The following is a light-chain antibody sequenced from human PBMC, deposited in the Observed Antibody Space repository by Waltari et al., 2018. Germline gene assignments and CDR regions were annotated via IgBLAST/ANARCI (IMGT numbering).Light chain of an antibody. Sequence: DIQMTQSPSTLSASVGDRVTITCRASQSISSWLAWYQQKPGKAPKLLIYKASSLESWVPSRFSGSGSGTEFTLTISSLQPYDFATYYCQQYNSYSRTFGQGTKVEIK. J-gene: IGKJ1*01. CDR1: QSISSW. CDR3: QQYNSYSRT. V-gene: IGKV1-5*03. CDR2: KAS.